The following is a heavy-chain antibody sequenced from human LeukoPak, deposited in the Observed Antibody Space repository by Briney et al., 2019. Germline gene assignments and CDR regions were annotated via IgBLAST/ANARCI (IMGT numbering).Heavy chain of an antibody. J-gene: IGHJ4*02. CDR2: IYHSGST. D-gene: IGHD2-2*01. CDR3: AREFQGPDCSSTSCYLGGGNFDY. V-gene: IGHV4-38-2*02. CDR1: GYSISSGYY. Sequence: SETLFLTCTVSGYSISSGYYWGWIRQPPGKGLEWIGSIYHSGSTYYNPFLKSRVTISVDTSKNQFSLKLSSVTAADTAVYYCAREFQGPDCSSTSCYLGGGNFDYWGQGTLVTVSS.